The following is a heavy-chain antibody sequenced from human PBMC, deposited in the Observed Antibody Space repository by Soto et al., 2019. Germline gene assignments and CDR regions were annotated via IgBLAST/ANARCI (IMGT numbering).Heavy chain of an antibody. D-gene: IGHD3-22*01. V-gene: IGHV5-51*01. Sequence: GESLKISCKGSGYSFTSYWIGWVRQMPGKGLEWMGIIYPGDSDTRYSPSFQGQVTISAGKSTSTAYLQWSSLRASDTAMYYCARLSGYYDSSGYYYVQYWGQGTLVTVSS. CDR1: GYSFTSYW. J-gene: IGHJ4*02. CDR2: IYPGDSDT. CDR3: ARLSGYYDSSGYYYVQY.